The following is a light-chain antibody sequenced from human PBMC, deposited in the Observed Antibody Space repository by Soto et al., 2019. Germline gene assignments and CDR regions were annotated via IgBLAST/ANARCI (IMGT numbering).Light chain of an antibody. CDR3: SSYTRRSTLV. CDR2: DVS. CDR1: SSDVGGYNY. J-gene: IGLJ2*01. Sequence: QSALTQPASVSGSPGQSITISCTGTSSDVGGYNYVSWYQQYPGKAPKLMIYDVSNRPSGVSNRFSGSKSGDTASLTISGLQAEDEADYYCSSYTRRSTLVFGGGTKLTVL. V-gene: IGLV2-14*01.